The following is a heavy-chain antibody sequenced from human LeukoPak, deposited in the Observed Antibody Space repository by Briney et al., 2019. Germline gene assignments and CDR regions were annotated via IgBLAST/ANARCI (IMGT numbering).Heavy chain of an antibody. CDR2: KYYDGNSGNT. J-gene: IGHJ4*02. Sequence: SETLSLTCAVYGGSFSGYYWSWIRQTPGKGLEWIGYKYYDGNSGNTNYNPSLESRVTISVDTSENHVSLNLTSVTAADTAVYYCVRPESAGTKYRFDYWGQGALVTVSS. D-gene: IGHD1-1*01. CDR1: GGSFSGYY. V-gene: IGHV4-59*01. CDR3: VRPESAGTKYRFDY.